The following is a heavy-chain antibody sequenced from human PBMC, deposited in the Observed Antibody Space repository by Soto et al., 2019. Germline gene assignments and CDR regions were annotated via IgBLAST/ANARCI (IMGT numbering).Heavy chain of an antibody. CDR1: GLTLRSYA. V-gene: IGHV3-23*01. CDR3: AKGGPFTGGFDP. CDR2: ISGRSAVP. D-gene: IGHD3-16*01. Sequence: EGQLLQSGGDLVQPGGSLTLSCAGSGLTLRSYAMTWIRQTPEKGLEWVSTISGRSAVPSYAVSVNGPFTVSRDNSKTTLYPQMTSLKPANAAIYYCAKGGPFTGGFDPWGQGTRVTVSA. J-gene: IGHJ5*02.